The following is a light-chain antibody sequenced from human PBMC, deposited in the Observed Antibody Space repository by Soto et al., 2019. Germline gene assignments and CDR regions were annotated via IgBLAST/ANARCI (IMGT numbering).Light chain of an antibody. CDR3: QQYNKCPLT. V-gene: IGKV3-15*01. J-gene: IGKJ4*01. Sequence: EIVMTQSPATLSVSPGEGATLSCWASQSVAGNLAWYQQKPGQAPRLLIYGAFTRATGIPATFSGSGSGTEFTLTISSLQSEDFAVYYCQQYNKCPLTFGGGTKVQIK. CDR2: GAF. CDR1: QSVAGN.